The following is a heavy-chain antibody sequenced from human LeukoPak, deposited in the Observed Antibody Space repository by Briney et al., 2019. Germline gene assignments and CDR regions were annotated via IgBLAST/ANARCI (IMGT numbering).Heavy chain of an antibody. Sequence: PSETLSLTCTVSGGSVSSYYWSWIRQPPGKGLEWIGYIYYSGSTNYNPSLKSRVTISVDTSKNQFSLKLSSVTAADTAVYYCAGSTYCSSTSRHHPGHYWGQGTLVTVSS. CDR3: AGSTYCSSTSRHHPGHY. CDR2: IYYSGST. CDR1: GGSVSSYY. D-gene: IGHD2-2*01. J-gene: IGHJ4*02. V-gene: IGHV4-59*08.